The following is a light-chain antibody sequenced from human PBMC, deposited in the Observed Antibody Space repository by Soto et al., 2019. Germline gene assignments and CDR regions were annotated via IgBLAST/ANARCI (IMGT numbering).Light chain of an antibody. CDR3: QQSFSTPRT. J-gene: IGKJ1*01. V-gene: IGKV1-39*01. CDR1: QTISTY. CDR2: GAS. Sequence: DIQMTQSPSPLSASVGDRVTITCRASQTISTYLNWYQQKPGKAHKLLIYGASSLQSGVPSRFSGSGSGTDFTLTISSLQPEDFGTYYCQQSFSTPRTFGQGTKVEIK.